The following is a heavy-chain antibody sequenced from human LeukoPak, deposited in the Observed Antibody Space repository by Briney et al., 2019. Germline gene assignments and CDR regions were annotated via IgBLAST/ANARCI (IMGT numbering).Heavy chain of an antibody. Sequence: SETLSLTCSVSGGSISSYYWSWIRQPPGKGVEWIGYIYYSGSTTYNPSLRSRVTISVDTSKNQFSLKLRSVTAADTAVYFCARERPGPSYFVYWGKGTLVPSPQ. J-gene: IGHJ4*02. CDR3: ARERPGPSYFVY. CDR1: GGSISSYY. V-gene: IGHV4-59*01. CDR2: IYYSGST.